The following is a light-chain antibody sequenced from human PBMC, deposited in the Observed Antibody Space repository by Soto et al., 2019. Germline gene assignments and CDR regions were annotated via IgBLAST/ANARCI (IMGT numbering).Light chain of an antibody. CDR2: GAS. CDR1: QSVSSSN. CDR3: HQYGRSPYT. J-gene: IGKJ2*01. Sequence: IVLTQSPGTLSLSPGERATLSCRASQSVSSSNLAWYQQKPGQAPRLLIYGASSRATGIPDRFSGSGSGTDFTLTISRLEPEDFAVYYCHQYGRSPYTFGQGTKLEIK. V-gene: IGKV3-20*01.